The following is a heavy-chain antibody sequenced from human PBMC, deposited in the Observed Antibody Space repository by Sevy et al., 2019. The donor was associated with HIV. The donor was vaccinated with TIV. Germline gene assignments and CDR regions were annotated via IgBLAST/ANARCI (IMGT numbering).Heavy chain of an antibody. J-gene: IGHJ6*02. Sequence: ASVKVSCKASGYTFTSYDINWVRQATGQGLEWMGWMNPKSGNTGYAQKFQGRVTMTRNTSISTAYMELSSLRSEETAVYYCARLSSSKNRYYYYGMDVWGQGTTVTVSS. D-gene: IGHD6-13*01. CDR1: GYTFTSYD. CDR2: MNPKSGNT. CDR3: ARLSSSKNRYYYYGMDV. V-gene: IGHV1-8*01.